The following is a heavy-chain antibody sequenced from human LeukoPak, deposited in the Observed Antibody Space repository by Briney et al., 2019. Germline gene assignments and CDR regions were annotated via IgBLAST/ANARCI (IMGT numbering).Heavy chain of an antibody. CDR1: GFTFSSYS. J-gene: IGHJ4*02. D-gene: IGHD4/OR15-4a*01. Sequence: GGSLRLSCAASGFTFSSYSMSWIRQAPGKELEWVSHIRSGSTDTNYADSVKGRFTISRDNAKNSLYLQMNSLRAEDTAVYYCAREVRGAFDYWGQGTLVTVS. CDR3: AREVRGAFDY. V-gene: IGHV3-11*05. CDR2: IRSGSTDT.